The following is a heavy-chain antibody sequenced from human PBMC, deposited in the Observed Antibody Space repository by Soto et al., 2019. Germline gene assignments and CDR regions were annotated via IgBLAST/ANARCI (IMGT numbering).Heavy chain of an antibody. CDR3: AVGGKQLVLGYYYGMDV. Sequence: ASVKVSCKASGYTFTSYAMHWVRQAPGQRLEWMGWINAGNGNTKYSQKFQGRVTITRDTSASTAYMELSSLRSEDTAVYYCAVGGKQLVLGYYYGMDVWGQGTTVTV. J-gene: IGHJ6*02. V-gene: IGHV1-3*01. CDR1: GYTFTSYA. CDR2: INAGNGNT. D-gene: IGHD6-6*01.